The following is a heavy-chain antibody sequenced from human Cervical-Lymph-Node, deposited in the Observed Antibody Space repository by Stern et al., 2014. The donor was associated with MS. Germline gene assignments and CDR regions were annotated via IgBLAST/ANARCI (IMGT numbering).Heavy chain of an antibody. Sequence: QVQLVESGAEVKKPGASVKVSCKASGYTFTGYYMHWVRQAPGQGLEWMGWINPNSGGTNYAQKFQGRVTMTRDTSISTAYMELSRLRSDDTAVYYCARVSLELRTNNWFDPWGQGTLVTVSS. CDR3: ARVSLELRTNNWFDP. CDR2: INPNSGGT. CDR1: GYTFTGYY. V-gene: IGHV1-2*02. D-gene: IGHD1-7*01. J-gene: IGHJ5*02.